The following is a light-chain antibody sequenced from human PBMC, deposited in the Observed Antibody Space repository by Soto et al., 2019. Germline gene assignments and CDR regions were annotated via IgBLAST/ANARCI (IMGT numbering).Light chain of an antibody. CDR2: DAS. CDR3: QQRSNWVS. CDR1: QSVSSY. V-gene: IGKV3-11*01. J-gene: IGKJ4*01. Sequence: EIVLTQSPATLSLSPGERATLSCRASQSVSSYLAWYQQKPGQAPRLLIYDASNRATGIPARFSGSGSGTDFTLTISSPEPEDFAVYCCQQRSNWVSFGGGTKVDIK.